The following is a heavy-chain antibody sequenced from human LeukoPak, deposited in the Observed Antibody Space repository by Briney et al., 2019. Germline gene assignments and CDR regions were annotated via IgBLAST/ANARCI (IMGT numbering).Heavy chain of an antibody. Sequence: GESLKISCAASGFTFSSYWMHWVRQAPGKGLVWVSRINSDGSSTSYADSVKGRFTISRDNAKNTLYLQMNSLRAEDTAVYYCAGGKATVKDYWGQGTLVTVSS. J-gene: IGHJ4*02. D-gene: IGHD4-17*01. CDR2: INSDGSST. CDR1: GFTFSSYW. CDR3: AGGKATVKDY. V-gene: IGHV3-74*01.